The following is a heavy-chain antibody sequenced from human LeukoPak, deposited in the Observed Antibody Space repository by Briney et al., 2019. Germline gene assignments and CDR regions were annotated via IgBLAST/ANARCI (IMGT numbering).Heavy chain of an antibody. CDR2: TYYRSKWYN. J-gene: IGHJ4*02. V-gene: IGHV6-1*01. CDR1: GDSVSSNSAA. CDR3: ARAKGRNPLFDY. Sequence: SQTLSLTCAISGDSVSSNSAAWNWIRQSPSRGLEWLGRTYYRSKWYNDYAVSVKGRIAINPDTSKNQFSLQLKSVTPEDTAVYYCARAKGRNPLFDYWGQGTLVTVSS.